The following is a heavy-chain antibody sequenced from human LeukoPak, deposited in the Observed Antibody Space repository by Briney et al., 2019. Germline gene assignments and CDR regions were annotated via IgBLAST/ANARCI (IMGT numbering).Heavy chain of an antibody. V-gene: IGHV3-23*01. CDR1: GFNFSPYG. D-gene: IGHD7-27*01. CDR3: AKLGTYFYFDF. CDR2: ISGSGSDT. J-gene: IGHJ2*01. Sequence: HPGGSLRLSCAASGFNFSPYGMSWIRQAPGKGLGWVAGISGSGSDTYYADSVKGRFTISRDNFKNTVDLQMNSLRADDTAVYYCAKLGTYFYFDFWGRGTLVTVSS.